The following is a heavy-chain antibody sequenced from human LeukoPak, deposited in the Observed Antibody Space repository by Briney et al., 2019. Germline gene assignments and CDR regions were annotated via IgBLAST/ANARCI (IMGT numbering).Heavy chain of an antibody. CDR2: MNPNSDNT. D-gene: IGHD6-13*01. CDR3: ARARTPLIAAAGTHYYYSMDV. V-gene: IGHV1-8*01. CDR1: GYSFTSYD. J-gene: IGHJ6*02. Sequence: ASVKVSCKASGYSFTSYDINWVRQATGQGLEWMGWMNPNSDNTGYAQKFQGRVTMTRNTSISTAYMELSSLGSDDTAVYYCARARTPLIAAAGTHYYYSMDVWGQGTTVTVSS.